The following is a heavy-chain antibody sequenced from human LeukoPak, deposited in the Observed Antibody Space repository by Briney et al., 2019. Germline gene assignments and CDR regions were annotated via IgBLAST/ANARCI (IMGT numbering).Heavy chain of an antibody. Sequence: GGSLRLSCAASGFTFSSYSMNWVRQAPGKGLEWVSSISSSSSYIYYADSVKGRFTISRDNAKNSLYLQMNSLRAEDTAVYYCASDPGGYYGSGGFGYWGQGTLVTVSS. CDR3: ASDPGGYYGSGGFGY. J-gene: IGHJ4*02. D-gene: IGHD3-10*01. CDR1: GFTFSSYS. CDR2: ISSSSSYI. V-gene: IGHV3-21*01.